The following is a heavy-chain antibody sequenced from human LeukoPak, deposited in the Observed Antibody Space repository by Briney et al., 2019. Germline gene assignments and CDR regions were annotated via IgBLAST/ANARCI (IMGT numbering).Heavy chain of an antibody. J-gene: IGHJ4*02. D-gene: IGHD5/OR15-5a*01. CDR1: GGTFSSYA. Sequence: ASVKVSCKASGGTFSSYAISWVRQAPGQGLEWMGWMNPNSGNTGYAQKFQGRVTMTRNTSISTAYMELSSLRSEDTAVYYCARESLVSPTDYWGQGTLVTVSS. V-gene: IGHV1-8*02. CDR3: ARESLVSPTDY. CDR2: MNPNSGNT.